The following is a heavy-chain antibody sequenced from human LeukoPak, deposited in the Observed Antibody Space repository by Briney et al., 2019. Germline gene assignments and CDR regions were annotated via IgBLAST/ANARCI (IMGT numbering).Heavy chain of an antibody. CDR3: ARGPSDTAMVMG. J-gene: IGHJ4*02. V-gene: IGHV1-2*02. D-gene: IGHD5-18*01. CDR1: GYTFTGYY. CDR2: TNPNSGGT. Sequence: ASVKVSCKASGYTFTGYYMHWVRQAPGQGLEWMGWTNPNSGGTNYAQKFQGRVTMTRDTSISTAYMELSRLRSDDTAVYYCARGPSDTAMVMGWGQGTLVTVSS.